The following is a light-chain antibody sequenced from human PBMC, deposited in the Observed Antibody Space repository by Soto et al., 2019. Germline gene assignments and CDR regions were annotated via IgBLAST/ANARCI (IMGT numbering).Light chain of an antibody. J-gene: IGKJ3*01. Sequence: DIQMTQSPSTLSASVGDRVTITCRASQSISSWLAWYQQKPGKAPKLLIYDASSLESGVPSRFSGSGSGTEFTLTINSLQPDDFATYYYQQYNSYSFTFGPGTKVDIK. CDR3: QQYNSYSFT. V-gene: IGKV1-5*01. CDR2: DAS. CDR1: QSISSW.